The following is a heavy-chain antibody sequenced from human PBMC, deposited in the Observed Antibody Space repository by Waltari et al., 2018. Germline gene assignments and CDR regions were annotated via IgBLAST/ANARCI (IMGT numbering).Heavy chain of an antibody. CDR1: GVRICHFA. J-gene: IGHJ3*02. CDR2: IRFDGTTA. D-gene: IGHD4-17*01. V-gene: IGHV3-30*02. CDR3: VKDGDYSLPAYDAFDI. Sequence: QVQLVESGGGVVQPGGSLSPSWGASGVRICHFAMHGVRQTQARGLEWVAFIRFDGTTAYYADSVTGRFTISRDNYESRCYLQMNSLRPEDTGVYYCVKDGDYSLPAYDAFDIWGPGTMVSVSS.